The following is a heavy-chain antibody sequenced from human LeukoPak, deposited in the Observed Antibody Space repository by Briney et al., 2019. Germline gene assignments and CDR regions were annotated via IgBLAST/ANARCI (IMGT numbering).Heavy chain of an antibody. Sequence: PGGSLRLSCAASGFTFSSYAMSWVRQAPGKGLEGVAGISGSGGSTYSAASVKGRFTISRDNSKNTLYLQMNSLRAEDTAVYYCAKVIYWDFPDNYFDSWGQGTLVTVSS. CDR3: AKVIYWDFPDNYFDS. CDR1: GFTFSSYA. J-gene: IGHJ4*02. D-gene: IGHD1-7*01. V-gene: IGHV3-23*01. CDR2: ISGSGGST.